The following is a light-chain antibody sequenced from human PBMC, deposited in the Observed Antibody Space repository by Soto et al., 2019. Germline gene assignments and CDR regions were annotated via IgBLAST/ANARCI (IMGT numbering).Light chain of an antibody. Sequence: DIQMTQSPSTLSGSVGDRVTITCRASQTISSWLAWYQQKPGKAPKLLIYKASTLKSGVPSRFSGSGSGTEFTLTISSLQPEDFATYYCLQYNNYPWTFGQGTKVEIK. V-gene: IGKV1-5*03. J-gene: IGKJ1*01. CDR1: QTISSW. CDR3: LQYNNYPWT. CDR2: KAS.